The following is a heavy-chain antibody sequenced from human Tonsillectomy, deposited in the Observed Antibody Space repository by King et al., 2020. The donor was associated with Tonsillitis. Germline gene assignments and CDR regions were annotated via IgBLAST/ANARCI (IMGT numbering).Heavy chain of an antibody. CDR2: IYYSGST. V-gene: IGHV4-30-4*01. D-gene: IGHD2-8*01. Sequence: VQLQESGPGLVKPSQTLSLTCTVSGGSISSGDYYWSWIRQPPGKGLEWIGYIYYSGSTYYNPSLKSRVTISVYTSKNHFSLQLSSVTAAHTSVYYCDSARMVGQVVYWGQGTLVTVPS. J-gene: IGHJ4*02. CDR3: DSARMVGQVVY. CDR1: GGSISSGDYY.